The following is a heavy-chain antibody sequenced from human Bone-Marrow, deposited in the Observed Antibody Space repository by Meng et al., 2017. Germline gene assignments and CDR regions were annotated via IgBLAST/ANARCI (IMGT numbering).Heavy chain of an antibody. V-gene: IGHV4-31*01. CDR1: GGSISSGGYY. CDR3: AREASPEYYFDY. CDR2: IYYSGST. J-gene: IGHJ4*02. D-gene: IGHD1-14*01. Sequence: QGSGPGLVKPSQTLSPTCTASGGSISSGGYYWSWIRQHPGKGLEWIGYIYYSGSTYYNPSLKSLVTISVDTSKNQFSLKLSSVTAADTAVYYCAREASPEYYFDYWGQGTLVTVSS.